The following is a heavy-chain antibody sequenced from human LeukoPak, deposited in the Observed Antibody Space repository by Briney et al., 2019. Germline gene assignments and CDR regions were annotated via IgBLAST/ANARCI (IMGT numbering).Heavy chain of an antibody. Sequence: ASVKVSCKASGYTFTSYGISWVRQAPGQGLEWMGIINPSGGSTSYAQKFQGRVTMTRDTSTSTVYMELSSLRSEDTAVYYCARGIRHPYYDFWSGYYNWGQGTLVAVSS. CDR2: INPSGGST. CDR1: GYTFTSYG. V-gene: IGHV1-46*01. J-gene: IGHJ4*02. D-gene: IGHD3-3*01. CDR3: ARGIRHPYYDFWSGYYN.